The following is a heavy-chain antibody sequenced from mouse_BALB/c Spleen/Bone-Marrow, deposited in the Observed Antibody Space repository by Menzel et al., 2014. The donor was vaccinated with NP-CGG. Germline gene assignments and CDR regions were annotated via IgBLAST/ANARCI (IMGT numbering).Heavy chain of an antibody. J-gene: IGHJ3*01. CDR3: ARRVITTGPGFAY. CDR1: GYSFTSYY. V-gene: IGHV1-28*01. D-gene: IGHD2-4*01. CDR2: IDPFNGVT. Sequence: EVHLVESGPELMKPGASVKISCKASGYSFTSYYIHWVKQNHGKSLEWIGYIDPFNGVTIYNQKFKGKATLTADKSSSTAYMHLSSLTSEDSAVYYCARRVITTGPGFAYWGQGTLVTVSA.